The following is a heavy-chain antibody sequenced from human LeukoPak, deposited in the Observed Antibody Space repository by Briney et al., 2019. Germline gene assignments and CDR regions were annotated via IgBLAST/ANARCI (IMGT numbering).Heavy chain of an antibody. CDR3: ARDEYYDRYFDS. J-gene: IGHJ4*02. V-gene: IGHV3-7*01. CDR1: GFTFNSNW. D-gene: IGHD3-22*01. Sequence: PGGSLRLSCVGSGFTFNSNWMSWVRQAPGKGLEWVANIKQDGSEKFYVDSVKGRFTISRDNAKNSVSLQMNSLRVEDTAVYYCARDEYYDRYFDSWGQGTLVTVSS. CDR2: IKQDGSEK.